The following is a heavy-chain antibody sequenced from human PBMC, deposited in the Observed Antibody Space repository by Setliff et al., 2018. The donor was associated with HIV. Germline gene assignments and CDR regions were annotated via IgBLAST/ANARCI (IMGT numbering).Heavy chain of an antibody. Sequence: SETLSLTCTVSGDSISTGRYDWGWIRQPPGKGLEWIGSVFYSGGSYYTPSLKSRVTISVDTSKNQFFLKLSSGNAAETAVYYCARHCSGGTCYGPDAENFLHWGQGTLVTVSS. D-gene: IGHD2-15*01. CDR3: ARHCSGGTCYGPDAENFLH. CDR1: GDSISTGRYD. V-gene: IGHV4-39*01. CDR2: VFYSGGS. J-gene: IGHJ1*01.